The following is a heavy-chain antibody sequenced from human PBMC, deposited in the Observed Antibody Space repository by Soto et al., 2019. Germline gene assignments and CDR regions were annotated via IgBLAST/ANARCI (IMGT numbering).Heavy chain of an antibody. J-gene: IGHJ5*02. CDR3: AKDYYDSSGYVNWFDP. Sequence: PGGSLSPPGAPPGFPVISNYMSGVGRPPGKGLEWVSVIYSGGSTYSADSVKGRFTISRDNSKNSLYLQMNSLRAEDTAVYYCAKDYYDSSGYVNWFDPWGQGTLVTVSS. CDR1: GFPVISNY. CDR2: IYSGGST. D-gene: IGHD3-22*01. V-gene: IGHV3-53*01.